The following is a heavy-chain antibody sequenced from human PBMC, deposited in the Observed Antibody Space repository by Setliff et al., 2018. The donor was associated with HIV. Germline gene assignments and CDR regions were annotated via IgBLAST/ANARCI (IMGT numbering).Heavy chain of an antibody. V-gene: IGHV1-18*04. CDR2: ISAYHGNT. D-gene: IGHD3-3*01. CDR3: ARVPYNFWSGYPLDY. Sequence: GASVKVSCKASGYTFTGYYMHWVRQAPGQGLERMGWISAYHGNTNYAQKLQGRVTMTTDTSTSTAYMELRSLRSDDTAVYYCARVPYNFWSGYPLDYWGQGTLVTVSS. J-gene: IGHJ4*02. CDR1: GYTFTGYY.